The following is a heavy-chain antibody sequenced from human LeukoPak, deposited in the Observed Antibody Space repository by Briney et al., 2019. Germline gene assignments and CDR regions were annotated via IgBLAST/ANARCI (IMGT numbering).Heavy chain of an antibody. Sequence: SETLSLTCTVSGGSISSSSYYWGWIRQPPGKGLEWIGSIYYSGSTYYNPSLKSRVTISVDTSKNQFSLKLSSVTAADTAVYYCARGTITIFGVVFPFDYWGQGTLVTVSS. J-gene: IGHJ4*02. D-gene: IGHD3-3*01. CDR1: GGSISSSSYY. V-gene: IGHV4-39*01. CDR3: ARGTITIFGVVFPFDY. CDR2: IYYSGST.